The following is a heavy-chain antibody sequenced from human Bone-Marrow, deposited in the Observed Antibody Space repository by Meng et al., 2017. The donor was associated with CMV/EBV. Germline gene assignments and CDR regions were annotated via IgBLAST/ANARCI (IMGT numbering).Heavy chain of an antibody. D-gene: IGHD3-3*01. CDR2: IYDSGST. V-gene: IGHV4-61*01. CDR1: GGSVSSGSYH. J-gene: IGHJ2*01. CDR3: ARGIKDYDFWPFDL. Sequence: GSLRLSCTVSGGSVSSGSYHWSWIRQPPVKGLEWIGFIYDSGSTNYNPSLKSRVTISKDTSKNQLSLKLTFVTAADTAVYYCARGIKDYDFWPFDLWGRGTQVTVSS.